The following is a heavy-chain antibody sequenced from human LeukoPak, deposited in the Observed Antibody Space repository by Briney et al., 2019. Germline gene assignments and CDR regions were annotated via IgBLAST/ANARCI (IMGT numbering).Heavy chain of an antibody. V-gene: IGHV4-39*01. D-gene: IGHD3-10*01. Sequence: SETLSLTCTVSGGSITTTIHYWGWIRQPPGKGLEWIGNIYSGGITHYNPSLKSRVTMSVDTSKNQFSLKLSSVTAADTAVYYCARLSYYYGSGSGGSWGQGTLVTVSS. CDR3: ARLSYYYGSGSGGS. J-gene: IGHJ4*02. CDR1: GGSITTTIHY. CDR2: IYSGGIT.